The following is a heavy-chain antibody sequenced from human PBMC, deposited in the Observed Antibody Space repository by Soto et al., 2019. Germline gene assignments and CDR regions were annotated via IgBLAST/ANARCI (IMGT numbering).Heavy chain of an antibody. J-gene: IGHJ4*02. Sequence: GGSLRLSCAASGFTFSRYAMSWVRQAPGKGLEWVSAISGSGGSTYYADSVKGRFTISRDNSKNTLYLQMNSLRAEDTAVYYCATDIVVVPAASDVLRYFDWFSKGFYFYYWGQGTLVTVSS. D-gene: IGHD2-2*01. CDR1: GFTFSRYA. CDR2: ISGSGGST. V-gene: IGHV3-23*01. CDR3: ATDIVVVPAASDVLRYFDWFSKGFYFYY.